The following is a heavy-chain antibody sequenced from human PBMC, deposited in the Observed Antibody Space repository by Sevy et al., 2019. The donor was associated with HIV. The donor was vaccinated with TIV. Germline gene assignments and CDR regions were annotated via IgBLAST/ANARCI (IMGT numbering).Heavy chain of an antibody. V-gene: IGHV3-33*01. CDR1: GFTFSGYG. D-gene: IGHD1-26*01. J-gene: IGHJ4*02. CDR2: IWYDGSNK. Sequence: GGSLRLSCAASGFTFSGYGMHWVRQAPGKGLEWVAVIWYDGSNKYYAASVKGRFTISRDNSKNTLYLQMNSLRAEDTAVYYCARDRAGVGGTTTFDYWGQGALVTVSS. CDR3: ARDRAGVGGTTTFDY.